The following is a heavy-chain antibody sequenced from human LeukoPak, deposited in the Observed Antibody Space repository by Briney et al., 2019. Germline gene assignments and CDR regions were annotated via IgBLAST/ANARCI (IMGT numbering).Heavy chain of an antibody. CDR2: INPNSGGT. Sequence: ASVKVSCKASGYTFTGYYMHWVRQAPGQGLEWMGWINPNSGGTNYAQKFQGRVTMTRDTSISTAYMGLSRLRSDDTAVYYCAREVVPAAMSYYYGMDVWGQGTTVTVSS. CDR3: AREVVPAAMSYYYGMDV. CDR1: GYTFTGYY. J-gene: IGHJ6*02. V-gene: IGHV1-2*02. D-gene: IGHD2-2*01.